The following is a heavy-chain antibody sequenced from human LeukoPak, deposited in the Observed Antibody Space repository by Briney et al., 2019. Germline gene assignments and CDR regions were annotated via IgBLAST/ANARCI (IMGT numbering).Heavy chain of an antibody. D-gene: IGHD4-17*01. V-gene: IGHV6-1*01. CDR2: TYYRSKWYN. J-gene: IGHJ4*02. Sequence: SQTLSLTCGISGDSVSSNSAAWNWIRQSPSGGLEWLGRTYYRSKWYNDYEVSVKSRIIINPDTSKNQFSLQLNSVTPEDTAVYYCARDNGDYMIDYWGQGTLVTVSS. CDR1: GDSVSSNSAA. CDR3: ARDNGDYMIDY.